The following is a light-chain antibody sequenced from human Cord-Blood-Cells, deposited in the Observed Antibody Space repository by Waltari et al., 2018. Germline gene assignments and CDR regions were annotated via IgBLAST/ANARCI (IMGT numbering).Light chain of an antibody. Sequence: DIVMTQSPDSLAVSLGERATINCPSSQSVLYSSNNNNYLAWYQQKPGQPPKLLIYWASTRESGVPDRFSGSGSGTDFTLTISSLQAEDVAVYYCQQYYSTPYTFGQGTKLEIK. CDR1: QSVLYSSNNNNY. V-gene: IGKV4-1*01. J-gene: IGKJ2*01. CDR3: QQYYSTPYT. CDR2: WAS.